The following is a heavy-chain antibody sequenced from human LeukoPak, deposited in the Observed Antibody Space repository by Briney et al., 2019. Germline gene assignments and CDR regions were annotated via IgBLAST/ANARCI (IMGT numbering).Heavy chain of an antibody. D-gene: IGHD1-26*01. Sequence: ASVKVSCKASGYTFTGYYIHWVRQAPGQGLEWKGRANANNGDTKYAQKFQGRVTMTRDTSISTAYMELASLRSDDTAVFYCAREVGYSSSYYGRFDPWGQGTLVIVSS. V-gene: IGHV1-2*06. CDR3: AREVGYSSSYYGRFDP. CDR2: ANANNGDT. J-gene: IGHJ5*02. CDR1: GYTFTGYY.